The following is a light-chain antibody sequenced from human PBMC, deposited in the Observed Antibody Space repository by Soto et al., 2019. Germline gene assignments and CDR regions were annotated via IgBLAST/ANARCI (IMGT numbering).Light chain of an antibody. V-gene: IGLV2-8*01. CDR3: SSYAGSNNVV. CDR2: EVS. Sequence: QSALTQPPSASGSPGQSVTISCTGTSSDVGGYNYVSWYQQHQGKAPKLMISEVSKRPSGVPDRFSGSKSGNTASLTVSGLQAEDEADYYCSSYAGSNNVVFGGGTKLTVL. CDR1: SSDVGGYNY. J-gene: IGLJ2*01.